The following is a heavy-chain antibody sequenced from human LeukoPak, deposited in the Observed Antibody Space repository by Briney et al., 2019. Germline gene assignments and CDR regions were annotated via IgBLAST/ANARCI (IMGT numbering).Heavy chain of an antibody. CDR2: ISYDGSNK. V-gene: IGHV3-30*18. CDR1: GFTFSSYG. Sequence: GGSLRLSCAASGFTFSSYGMHWVRQASGKGLEWMAVISYDGSNKYYADSLKGRFTISRDNSKNTLYLQMNSLRTEDTAVYYCAKARLGAWNYGAFDIWGQGTMVTVSS. CDR3: AKARLGAWNYGAFDI. J-gene: IGHJ3*02. D-gene: IGHD1-7*01.